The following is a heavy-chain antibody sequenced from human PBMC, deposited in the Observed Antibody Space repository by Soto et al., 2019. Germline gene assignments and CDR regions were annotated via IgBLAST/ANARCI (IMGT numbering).Heavy chain of an antibody. J-gene: IGHJ4*02. CDR3: ARDTNYYASGSGVDY. D-gene: IGHD3-10*01. Sequence: GGSLRLSCAASGFTVSSNYMSWVRQAPGKGLEWVSVIYSGGSTYYADSVKGRFTISRDNAKNALNLQMNSLRAEDTAVYFCARDTNYYASGSGVDYWGQGILVTVSS. CDR1: GFTVSSNY. V-gene: IGHV3-66*01. CDR2: IYSGGST.